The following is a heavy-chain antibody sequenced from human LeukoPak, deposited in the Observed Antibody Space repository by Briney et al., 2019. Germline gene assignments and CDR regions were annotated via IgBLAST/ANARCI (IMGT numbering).Heavy chain of an antibody. CDR3: ATPTSGSYRPPLEAYYYYYGMDV. J-gene: IGHJ6*04. CDR2: IIPIFGTA. Sequence: SVKVSCKASGGTFSSYAISWVRQAPGQGLEWMGGIIPIFGTANYAQKFQGRVTITADESTSTAYTELSSLRSEDTAVYYCATPTSGSYRPPLEAYYYYYGMDVWGKGTTVTVSS. D-gene: IGHD3-10*01. CDR1: GGTFSSYA. V-gene: IGHV1-69*13.